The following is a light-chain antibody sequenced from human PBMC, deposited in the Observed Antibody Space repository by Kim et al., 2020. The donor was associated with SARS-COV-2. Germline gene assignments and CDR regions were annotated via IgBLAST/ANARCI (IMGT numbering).Light chain of an antibody. V-gene: IGKV3-20*01. CDR2: GAS. J-gene: IGKJ2*01. Sequence: LSPGERANLSCRASQSVSRRFLAWYQQKSGQAPRLLIYGASSRASGIADRFSGSGSGTDFTLTISRLEPEDFAVYYCQQYGSSQYTFGQGTKLEI. CDR3: QQYGSSQYT. CDR1: QSVSRRF.